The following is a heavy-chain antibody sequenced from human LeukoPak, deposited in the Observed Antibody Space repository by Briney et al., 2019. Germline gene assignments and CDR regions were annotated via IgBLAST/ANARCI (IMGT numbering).Heavy chain of an antibody. J-gene: IGHJ4*02. Sequence: PGGSLRLSCAASGFTFSSYAMSWVRQAPGKGLEWVSAISGSGGSTYYADSVKGRFTISRDNSKNTLYLQMNSLRAEDTAVYYCATNRFILRFLERLPGGDFDYWGQGTLVTVSS. CDR3: ATNRFILRFLERLPGGDFDY. CDR2: ISGSGGST. V-gene: IGHV3-23*01. CDR1: GFTFSSYA. D-gene: IGHD3-3*01.